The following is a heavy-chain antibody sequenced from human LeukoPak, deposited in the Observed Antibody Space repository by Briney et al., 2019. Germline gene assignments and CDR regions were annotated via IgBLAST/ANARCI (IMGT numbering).Heavy chain of an antibody. J-gene: IGHJ4*02. Sequence: PGGSLRLSCAASGFTFSSYGMHWVRQAPGKGLEWVSYISRSSTTIYYADSVKGRFIISRDNAKKSLYLQMNSLRAEDTAVYYCASSGYSSSWNQNWGQGTLVTVSS. V-gene: IGHV3-48*01. CDR1: GFTFSSYG. CDR3: ASSGYSSSWNQN. D-gene: IGHD6-13*01. CDR2: ISRSSTTI.